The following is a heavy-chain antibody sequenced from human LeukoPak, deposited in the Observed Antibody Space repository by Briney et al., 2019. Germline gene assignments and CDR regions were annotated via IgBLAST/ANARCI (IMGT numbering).Heavy chain of an antibody. D-gene: IGHD4-11*01. CDR3: ARELTTVTSYYFDY. CDR2: ITSSGSAR. J-gene: IGHJ4*02. CDR1: GFSFSGYS. Sequence: GGSLRLSCAASGFSFSGYSMNWVRQAPGKGLEWVSYITSSGSARYYADSVKGRFTISRDNAKNLLYLQMNSLRAEDTAVYYCARELTTVTSYYFDYWGQGTLVTVSS. V-gene: IGHV3-48*04.